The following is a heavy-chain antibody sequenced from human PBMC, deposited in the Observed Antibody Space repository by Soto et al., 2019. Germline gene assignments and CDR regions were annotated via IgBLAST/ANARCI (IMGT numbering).Heavy chain of an antibody. CDR3: AREGTRSIAARPTSFDY. CDR1: GGSFSGYY. V-gene: IGHV4-34*01. J-gene: IGHJ4*02. D-gene: IGHD6-6*01. Sequence: SETLSLTCAVYGGSFSGYYWSWIRQPPGKGLEWIGEINHSGSTNYNPSLKSRVTISVDTSKNQFSLKLSSVTAADTAVYYCAREGTRSIAARPTSFDYWGQGTLVTVSS. CDR2: INHSGST.